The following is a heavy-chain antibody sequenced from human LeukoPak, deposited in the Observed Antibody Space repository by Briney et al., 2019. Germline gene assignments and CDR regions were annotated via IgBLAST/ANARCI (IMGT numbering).Heavy chain of an antibody. V-gene: IGHV3-7*03. D-gene: IGHD6-6*01. CDR2: INSDGSEG. CDR1: GFTFSSYW. Sequence: GGSLRPSCAVSGFTFSSYWMSWVRQAPGKGLEWVASINSDGSEGYYADVVKGRFTISRDNAKNSLYLQINSLRAEDTAVYYCARSSYSSSSSVWGQGTMVTVSS. CDR3: ARSSYSSSSSV. J-gene: IGHJ3*01.